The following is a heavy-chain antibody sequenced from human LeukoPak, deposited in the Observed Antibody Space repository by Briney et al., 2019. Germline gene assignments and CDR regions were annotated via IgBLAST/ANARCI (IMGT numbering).Heavy chain of an antibody. Sequence: PGGSLRLSCAASGFTFSSSAMNWVRQAPGKGLEWVSAISGSGGITYYADSVKGRFTISRDNSKNTVYLQMNSLRVEDTAVYYCAGSSGWYLAYWGQGTLVIGSS. J-gene: IGHJ4*02. CDR3: AGSSGWYLAY. CDR2: ISGSGGIT. D-gene: IGHD6-19*01. V-gene: IGHV3-23*01. CDR1: GFTFSSSA.